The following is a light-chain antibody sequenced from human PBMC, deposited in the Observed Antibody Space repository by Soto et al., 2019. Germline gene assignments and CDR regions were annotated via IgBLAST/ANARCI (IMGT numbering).Light chain of an antibody. Sequence: DNQLTHSPSSISASVVDRVTITCRASQAVNSWLAWFQQKPGMAPKLVIYDVSSLQSRVPSRFSGSGSGTEFTLTISSLQPEDFATYYCQQSNNHPISFGQGTRLEIK. V-gene: IGKV1-12*01. CDR2: DVS. CDR1: QAVNSW. CDR3: QQSNNHPIS. J-gene: IGKJ5*01.